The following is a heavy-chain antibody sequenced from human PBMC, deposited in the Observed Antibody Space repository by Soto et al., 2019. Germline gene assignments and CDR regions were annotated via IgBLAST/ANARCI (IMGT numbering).Heavy chain of an antibody. CDR2: INPNGGST. Sequence: QVQLVQSGAEVKNPGASVKLSCKASGYTFTSFYIHWVRQAPGQGLEWMAIINPNGGSTNYAPNLQDRVTLTRDTSTNTVYIELSSLGSEDTAVYYCARGLTSGDYWGQGTLVTVSS. CDR1: GYTFTSFY. CDR3: ARGLTSGDY. D-gene: IGHD7-27*01. V-gene: IGHV1-46*01. J-gene: IGHJ4*02.